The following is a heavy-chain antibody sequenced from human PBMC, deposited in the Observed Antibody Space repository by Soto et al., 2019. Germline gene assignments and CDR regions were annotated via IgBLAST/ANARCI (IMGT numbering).Heavy chain of an antibody. J-gene: IGHJ4*02. D-gene: IGHD2-2*01. CDR2: INRNNGNT. CDR3: ARVMPLEYYFDY. CDR1: GYTFTNYG. Sequence: ASVKVSCKASGYTFTNYGVSWVRQAPGQGVEWMGWINRNNGNTSYAQKFQGRVTMTRNASISTAYMELSSLISEDTAVYYCARVMPLEYYFDYWGQGALVTVSS. V-gene: IGHV1-8*02.